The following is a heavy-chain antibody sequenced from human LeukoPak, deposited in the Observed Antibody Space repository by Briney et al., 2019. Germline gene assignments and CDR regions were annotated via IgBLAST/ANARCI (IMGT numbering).Heavy chain of an antibody. J-gene: IGHJ4*02. CDR3: ARGGDDYGDPFY. Sequence: TSSETLSPTCTVSGGSISSYYWSWIRQPPGKGLEWIGYIYYSGSTNYNPSLKSRVTISVDTSKNQFSLKLSSVTAADTAVYYCARGGDDYGDPFYWGQGTLVTVSS. V-gene: IGHV4-59*01. D-gene: IGHD4-17*01. CDR1: GGSISSYY. CDR2: IYYSGST.